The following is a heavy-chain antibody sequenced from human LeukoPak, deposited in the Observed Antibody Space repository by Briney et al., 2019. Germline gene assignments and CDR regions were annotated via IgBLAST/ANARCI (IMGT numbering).Heavy chain of an antibody. CDR2: IYYSGST. Sequence: SETLSLTCTVPGGSISSYYGSWIWQPPGKGLEWIGYIYYSGSTKYNPSLKSRVTISVDASKTQFSLKLNSVTAADTAVYYCARGSRELYYFDYWGQGTLVTVSS. V-gene: IGHV4-59*01. CDR1: GGSISSYY. CDR3: ARGSRELYYFDY. D-gene: IGHD1-7*01. J-gene: IGHJ4*02.